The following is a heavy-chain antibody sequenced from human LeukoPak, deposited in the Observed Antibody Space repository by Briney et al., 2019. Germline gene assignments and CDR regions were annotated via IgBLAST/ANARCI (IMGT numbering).Heavy chain of an antibody. CDR3: ARGTTVTTFQAGTYYSYIDS. Sequence: PSETLSLTCAVYGGSFNGHHWTWIRQAPGKGLEWIGEIKHSGSTNYNPSLKSRVTISVDTSKNHFSLKLSSVTAADTALYYCARGTTVTTFQAGTYYSYIDSSGKGTTVAVSS. J-gene: IGHJ6*03. D-gene: IGHD4-17*01. V-gene: IGHV4-34*01. CDR1: GGSFNGHH. CDR2: IKHSGST.